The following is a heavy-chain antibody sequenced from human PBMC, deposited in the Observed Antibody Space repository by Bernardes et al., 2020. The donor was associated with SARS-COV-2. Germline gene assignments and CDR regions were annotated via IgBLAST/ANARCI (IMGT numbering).Heavy chain of an antibody. V-gene: IGHV3-48*02. Sequence: GGSLRLSCLASGFIFSANDMNWVRQTAGKGLEWISFIGTSKGDMSYADSAKGRFTISRDNARNSLYLQMNSLRDEDTAVYYCVIGYCTRGACYLPYWGRGTLVTVSS. CDR3: VIGYCTRGACYLPY. CDR2: IGTSKGDM. CDR1: GFIFSAND. D-gene: IGHD2-8*02. J-gene: IGHJ4*02.